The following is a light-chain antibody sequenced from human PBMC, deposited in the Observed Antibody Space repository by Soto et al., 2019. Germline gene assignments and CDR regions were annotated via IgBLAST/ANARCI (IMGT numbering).Light chain of an antibody. Sequence: DIQMTQSPSSLSASVGDRVTITCQASHDIKKYLNWYQQKAHKVPKLLIHDASTLATGVPSRFTGSGSGTDCTLTINSLQPEDVATYYCQQFDDLPLTFGGGTKVDI. CDR2: DAS. CDR3: QQFDDLPLT. V-gene: IGKV1-33*01. CDR1: HDIKKY. J-gene: IGKJ4*01.